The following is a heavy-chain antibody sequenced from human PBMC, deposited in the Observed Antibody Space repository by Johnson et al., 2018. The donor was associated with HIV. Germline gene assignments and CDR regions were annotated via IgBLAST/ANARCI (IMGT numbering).Heavy chain of an antibody. V-gene: IGHV3-30-3*01. CDR3: AKDYEWFGEFVDAFDI. J-gene: IGHJ3*02. Sequence: QMQLVESGGGVVQPGRSLRLSCAASGFTFSYYAMHWVRQVPGKGLEWVAVISYDGTNKYYADSVKGRFTISRDNSKNTLYLQMNSLRAEDTAVYYCAKDYEWFGEFVDAFDIWGQGTMVTVSS. CDR2: ISYDGTNK. D-gene: IGHD3-10*01. CDR1: GFTFSYYA.